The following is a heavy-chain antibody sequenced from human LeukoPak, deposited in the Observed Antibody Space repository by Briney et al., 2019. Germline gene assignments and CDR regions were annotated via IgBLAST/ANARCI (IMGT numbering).Heavy chain of an antibody. Sequence: PSETLSLTCAVYGGSFSGYFWNWFRQPPGEGLEWIGEVKHTGSTNYNPSLKSRVIISVDKSKNQFSLKLTSMTAADTAIYYCAGRYLYYYYYCMDVWGKGTTVTVSS. CDR2: VKHTGST. CDR1: GGSFSGYF. D-gene: IGHD2-2*02. V-gene: IGHV4-34*01. J-gene: IGHJ6*03. CDR3: AGRYLYYYYYCMDV.